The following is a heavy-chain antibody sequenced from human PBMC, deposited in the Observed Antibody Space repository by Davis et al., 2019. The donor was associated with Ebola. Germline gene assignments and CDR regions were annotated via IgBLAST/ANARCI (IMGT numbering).Heavy chain of an antibody. V-gene: IGHV3-72*01. CDR1: GFSFSDHW. D-gene: IGHD3-16*01. J-gene: IGHJ4*02. CDR2: IKNKADSYTT. Sequence: GESLKISCAASGFSFSDHWMDWVRQAPGKGLEWVGQIKNKADSYTTQYAASVKGRFTVSRDDSKNSLYLQMNSLKTEETAIYYCTDVGAGSDYWGQGTLVTVSS. CDR3: TDVGAGSDY.